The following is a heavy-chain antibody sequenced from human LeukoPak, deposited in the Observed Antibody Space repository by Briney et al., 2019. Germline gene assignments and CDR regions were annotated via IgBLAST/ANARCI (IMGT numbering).Heavy chain of an antibody. CDR1: GFTFSSNS. CDR3: SRFDSGSYDFDY. D-gene: IGHD1-26*01. J-gene: IGHJ4*02. V-gene: IGHV3-21*01. CDR2: ISSSSSYI. Sequence: PGGSLRLSCAASGFTFSSNSMNWVRQAPGKGLEWVSSISSSSSYIYYADSVKGRFTISRDNAKNSLYLQMNSLRAEDTAVYYCSRFDSGSYDFDYWGQGTLVTVSS.